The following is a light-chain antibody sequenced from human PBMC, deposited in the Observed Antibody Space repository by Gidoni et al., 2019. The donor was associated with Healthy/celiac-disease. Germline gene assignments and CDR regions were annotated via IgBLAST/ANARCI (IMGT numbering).Light chain of an antibody. V-gene: IGKV3-20*01. J-gene: IGKJ1*01. CDR3: QQYGSSPKT. CDR2: GAS. Sequence: LSLSPGERATLSCRASQSVSSSYLAWYQQKPGQAPRPLIYGASSRATGIPDRFSGSGSGTDFTLTISRLEPEDFAVYYCQQYGSSPKTFGQGTKVEIK. CDR1: QSVSSSY.